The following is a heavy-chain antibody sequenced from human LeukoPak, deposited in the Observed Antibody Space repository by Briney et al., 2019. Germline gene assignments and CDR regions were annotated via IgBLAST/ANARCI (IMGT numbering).Heavy chain of an antibody. CDR3: ARDRDPLTLVRGVIDY. Sequence: SETLSLTCAVYGGSFSGYYWGWIRQPPGKGLEWIGNIHGTGNTYYNPSLKSRVTISVDTSKNHFSLKLTSVTAADTAVYYCARDRDPLTLVRGVIDYWGQGTLVTVSS. CDR1: GGSFSGYY. J-gene: IGHJ4*02. D-gene: IGHD3-10*01. V-gene: IGHV4-34*01. CDR2: IHGTGNT.